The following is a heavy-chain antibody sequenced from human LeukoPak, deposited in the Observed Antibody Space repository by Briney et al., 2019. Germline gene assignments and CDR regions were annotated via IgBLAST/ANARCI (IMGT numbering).Heavy chain of an antibody. CDR1: GGSISSYY. CDR3: ARGDGYNSGSFDY. CDR2: IYYGGT. V-gene: IGHV4-59*01. Sequence: SETLSLTCTVSGGSISSYYWSWIRQPPGKGLEWIGFIYYGGTNYNPSLKSRVTMSVDTSKNQFSLKVNSVTAADTAVYYCARGDGYNSGSFDYWGQGTLVTVSS. J-gene: IGHJ4*02. D-gene: IGHD5-24*01.